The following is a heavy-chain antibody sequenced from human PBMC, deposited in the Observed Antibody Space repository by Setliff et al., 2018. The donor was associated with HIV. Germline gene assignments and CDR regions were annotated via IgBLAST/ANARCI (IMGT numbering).Heavy chain of an antibody. D-gene: IGHD6-13*01. CDR1: GFTFSTYA. Sequence: PGGSLRLSCAASGFTFSTYAMSWVRQAPGKGLEWVSGISGSGGRTYYADSVRGRFTISRDNSKNTLYLQMDSLRAEDTAVYYCTKNLYSSRWSPLDYWGQGTLVTVSS. V-gene: IGHV3-23*01. J-gene: IGHJ4*02. CDR2: ISGSGGRT. CDR3: TKNLYSSRWSPLDY.